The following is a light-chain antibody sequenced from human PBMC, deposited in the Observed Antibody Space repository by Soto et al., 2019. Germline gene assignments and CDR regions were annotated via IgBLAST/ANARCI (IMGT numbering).Light chain of an antibody. CDR1: SSDVGGYNY. V-gene: IGLV2-14*01. Sequence: QSVLTQPASVSGSPGQSGTISCTGTSSDVGGYNYVSWYQQLPGEAPKLIIYGVTDRPSGVSNRFSGSKSGNTASLTVSGLQDEDEGDYYCSSYTATRTYVFGPGTKLIVL. J-gene: IGLJ1*01. CDR3: SSYTATRTYV. CDR2: GVT.